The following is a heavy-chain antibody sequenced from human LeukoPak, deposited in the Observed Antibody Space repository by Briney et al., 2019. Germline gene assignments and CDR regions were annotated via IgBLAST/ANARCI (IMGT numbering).Heavy chain of an antibody. CDR1: GFAFSSYA. J-gene: IGHJ4*02. CDR3: AGGLYSHGPFDY. V-gene: IGHV3-23*01. D-gene: IGHD5-18*01. Sequence: TGGSLRLSCLASGFAFSSYAMSWVRQAPGKGLEWVSGISVSGGNTYYADSVKGRFTISRDNSKNTLYLQMNSLRVEDTAVYYCAGGLYSHGPFDYWGQGTLVTVSS. CDR2: ISVSGGNT.